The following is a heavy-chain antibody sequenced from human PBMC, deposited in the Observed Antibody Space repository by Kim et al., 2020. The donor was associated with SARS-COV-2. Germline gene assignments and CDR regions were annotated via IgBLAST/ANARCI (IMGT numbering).Heavy chain of an antibody. CDR2: ISSSSSTI. V-gene: IGHV3-48*04. D-gene: IGHD1-26*01. CDR1: GFTFSSYS. Sequence: GGSLRLSCAASGFTFSSYSMNWVRQAPGKGLEWVSYISSSSSTIYYADSVKGRFTISRDNAKNSLYLQMNSLRAEDTAVYYCARDLTVPDQRYREWSYWGQGTLVTVSS. J-gene: IGHJ4*02. CDR3: ARDLTVPDQRYREWSY.